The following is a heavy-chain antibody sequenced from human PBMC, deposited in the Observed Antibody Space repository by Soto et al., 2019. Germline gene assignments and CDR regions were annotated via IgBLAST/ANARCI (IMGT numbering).Heavy chain of an antibody. CDR3: ARDRRLVYYDFWSGYYTTHYYYYGMDV. CDR2: INAGNGNT. V-gene: IGHV1-3*01. J-gene: IGHJ6*04. Sequence: GASVKVSCKASGYTFTSYAMHWVRQAPGQRLEWMGWINAGNGNTKYSQKFQGRVTITRDTSASTAYMELSSLRSEDTAVYYCARDRRLVYYDFWSGYYTTHYYYYGMDVWGKGTTVTGSS. CDR1: GYTFTSYA. D-gene: IGHD3-3*01.